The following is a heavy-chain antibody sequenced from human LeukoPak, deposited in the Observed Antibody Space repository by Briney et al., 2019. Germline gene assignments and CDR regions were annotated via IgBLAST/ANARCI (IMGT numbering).Heavy chain of an antibody. CDR3: AADDLSTGV. V-gene: IGHV1-58*02. CDR1: GFTFSSSA. J-gene: IGHJ6*02. CDR2: IVVGSGNT. D-gene: IGHD2/OR15-2a*01. Sequence: SVKVSGKASGFTFSSSAIQWVRQARGQRLEWIGWIVVGSGNTNYAQKFQERVTITRDMSTSTAYMELRRLRSEDTAVYYCAADDLSTGVWGQGTTVSVSS.